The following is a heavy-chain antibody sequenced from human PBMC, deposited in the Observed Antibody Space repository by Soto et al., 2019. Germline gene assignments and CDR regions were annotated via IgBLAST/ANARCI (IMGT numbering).Heavy chain of an antibody. CDR2: IKQDGSEK. CDR3: ARDRIVVVVAEGMYFDY. CDR1: GFTFSSYW. J-gene: IGHJ4*01. V-gene: IGHV3-7*03. D-gene: IGHD2-15*01. Sequence: ESGGGLVQPGGSLRLSCAASGFTFSSYWMSWVRQAPGKGLEWVANIKQDGSEKYYVDSVKGRFTISRDNAKNSLYLQMNSLRAEDTAVYYCARDRIVVVVAEGMYFDYWGQGTLVTVSS.